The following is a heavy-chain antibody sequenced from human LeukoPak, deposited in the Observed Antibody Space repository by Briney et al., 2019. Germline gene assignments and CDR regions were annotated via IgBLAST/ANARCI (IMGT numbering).Heavy chain of an antibody. CDR2: IKQDGSEK. Sequence: PGGSLRLSCLVSGFSVSHNYVSWVRQAPGKGLEWVANIKQDGSEKYYVDSVKGRFTISRDNAKNSLYLQMNSLRAEDTAVYYCARDPYYYGSGSYYYFDYWGQGTLVTVSS. D-gene: IGHD3-10*01. J-gene: IGHJ4*02. CDR1: GFSVSHNY. CDR3: ARDPYYYGSGSYYYFDY. V-gene: IGHV3-7*01.